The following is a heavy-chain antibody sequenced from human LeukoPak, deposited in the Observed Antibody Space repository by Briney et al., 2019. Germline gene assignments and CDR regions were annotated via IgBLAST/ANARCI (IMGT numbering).Heavy chain of an antibody. Sequence: ASVKVSCKASGYTFPSYGISWVRQDPGQGLEWMGWISAYNGNTNYAQKLQGRVTMTTDTSTSTAYMELRSLRSDDTAVYYCARDLAAYYDFWSPPGVSYDYWGQGTLVTVSS. CDR1: GYTFPSYG. CDR3: ARDLAAYYDFWSPPGVSYDY. CDR2: ISAYNGNT. J-gene: IGHJ4*02. V-gene: IGHV1-18*01. D-gene: IGHD3-3*01.